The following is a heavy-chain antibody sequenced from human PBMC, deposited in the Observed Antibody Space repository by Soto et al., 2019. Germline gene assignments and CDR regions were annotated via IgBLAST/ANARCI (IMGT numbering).Heavy chain of an antibody. Sequence: PSETLSLTCTVSGGSINDYYWSWIRQPPGKGLEWIGQIFYTGSTNYNPSLKSRVTISVDRSKNQFSLRLRSVTAADTAVYYCAMVKTTLYNWFDPWGQGTLVTVSS. CDR3: AMVKTTLYNWFDP. D-gene: IGHD1-7*01. V-gene: IGHV4-59*08. CDR1: GGSINDYY. J-gene: IGHJ5*02. CDR2: IFYTGST.